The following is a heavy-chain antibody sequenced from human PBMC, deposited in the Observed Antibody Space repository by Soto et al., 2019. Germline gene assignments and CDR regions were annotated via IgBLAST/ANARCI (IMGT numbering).Heavy chain of an antibody. CDR1: GDSSTSGPYY. CDR3: ARGLSPAFRGLFYFDS. J-gene: IGHJ4*02. CDR2: IHYTGSA. Sequence: QVQLQESGPGLVKPSQTLALTCTVSGDSSTSGPYYWSWIRQLPGKGLEYIGYIHYTGSAYHNPSLKSRLNISIDTTKDQFSLMLTSVTAADTGVYFCARGLSPAFRGLFYFDSWGQGTLVTVSS. D-gene: IGHD3-16*01. V-gene: IGHV4-30-4*01.